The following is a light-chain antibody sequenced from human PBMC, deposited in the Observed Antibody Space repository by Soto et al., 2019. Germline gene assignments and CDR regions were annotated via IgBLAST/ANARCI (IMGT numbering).Light chain of an antibody. CDR1: SSNIGNNY. J-gene: IGLJ2*01. Sequence: QSVLTQPPSVSAAPGQKVTISCSGSSSNIGNNYVSWYQQLPGTAPKLLIYGNDERPSGIPDRFSGSKSGTSATLGITGLQTGDEADYYCGTWDSSLSAEVFGGGTKLTVL. CDR3: GTWDSSLSAEV. CDR2: GND. V-gene: IGLV1-51*01.